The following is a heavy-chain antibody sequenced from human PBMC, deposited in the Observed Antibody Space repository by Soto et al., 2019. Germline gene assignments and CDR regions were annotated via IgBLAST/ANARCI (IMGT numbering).Heavy chain of an antibody. D-gene: IGHD1-1*01. CDR3: ARASLERRNWYFDL. V-gene: IGHV4-34*01. J-gene: IGHJ2*01. CDR1: GGSFSGYY. Sequence: QVQLQQWGAGLLKPSETLSLTCAVYGGSFSGYYWSWIRQPPGKGLEWIGEINHSGSTTYNPSLKSRVTISVDTSKNQFSLKLSSVTAADTAVYYCARASLERRNWYFDLWGRGTLVTVSS. CDR2: INHSGST.